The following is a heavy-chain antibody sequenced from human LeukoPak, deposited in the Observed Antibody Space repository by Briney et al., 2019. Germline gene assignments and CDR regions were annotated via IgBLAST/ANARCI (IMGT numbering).Heavy chain of an antibody. CDR3: APQQTYSPYNWFDP. V-gene: IGHV3-74*03. Sequence: GGSLRLSCVGSGFTISNYWMHWVRQAPGTGLVWVSRIHPDGSITAYADSVKGRFTISRDNAKNTLYLQMNSLRAEDTAVYYCAPQQTYSPYNWFDPWGQGTLVTVSS. J-gene: IGHJ5*02. CDR1: GFTISNYW. CDR2: IHPDGSIT. D-gene: IGHD5-12*01.